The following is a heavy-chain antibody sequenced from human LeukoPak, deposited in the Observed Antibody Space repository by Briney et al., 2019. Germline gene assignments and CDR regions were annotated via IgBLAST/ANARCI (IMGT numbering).Heavy chain of an antibody. CDR2: ISSSGSTM. CDR3: ARGSTIFGVVTTFDY. V-gene: IGHV3-48*03. J-gene: IGHJ4*02. Sequence: GGSLRLSCAASGFTFSNYEMNWVRQAPGKGLEWVSYISSSGSTMYYADSVKGRFTISRDNAKNSLYLQMNSLRAEDTAVYYCARGSTIFGVVTTFDYWGQGTLVTVSS. D-gene: IGHD3-3*01. CDR1: GFTFSNYE.